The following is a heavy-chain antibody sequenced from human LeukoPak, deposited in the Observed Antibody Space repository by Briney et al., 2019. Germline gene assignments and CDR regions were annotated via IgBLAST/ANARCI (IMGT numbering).Heavy chain of an antibody. CDR3: ARVEEGYGSGRRENSYYYYMDV. D-gene: IGHD3-10*01. CDR1: GGSISSYY. V-gene: IGHV4-59*01. J-gene: IGHJ6*03. CDR2: IHYTGST. Sequence: SETLSLTCTVSGGSISSYYWSWIRQPPGKGLEWIGYIHYTGSTNYNPSLKSRVTISVDTSKNQFSLKLSSVTAADTAVYYCARVEEGYGSGRRENSYYYYMDVWGKGTTVTISS.